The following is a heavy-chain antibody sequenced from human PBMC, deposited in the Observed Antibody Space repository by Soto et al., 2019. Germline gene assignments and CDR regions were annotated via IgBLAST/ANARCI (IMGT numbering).Heavy chain of an antibody. J-gene: IGHJ4*02. CDR3: ARDRKRGLVRGDPFDY. Sequence: QVQLVQSGAEVKKPGASVKVSCKASGYTFTSYGISWVRQAPGQGLEWMGWISAYNGNTNYAQKLQGRVTMTTDTSTSTAYMELRGLRSDDTAVYYCARDRKRGLVRGDPFDYWGQGTLVTVSS. V-gene: IGHV1-18*04. CDR1: GYTFTSYG. CDR2: ISAYNGNT. D-gene: IGHD3-9*01.